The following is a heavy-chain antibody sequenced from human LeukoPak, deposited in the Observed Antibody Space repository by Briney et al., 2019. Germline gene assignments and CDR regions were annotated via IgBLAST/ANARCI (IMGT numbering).Heavy chain of an antibody. D-gene: IGHD3-3*01. CDR2: VYYSGNT. CDR3: ARGGHYDFWSGYFKNAFDI. CDR1: GGSTSSYY. Sequence: SETLSLTCTVSGGSTSSYYWSWIRQPPGKGLEWIGYVYYSGNTNYNPSLKSRVTISVDTSKNQFSLNLRSVTAADTAVYYCARGGHYDFWSGYFKNAFDIWGQGTMVTVSS. J-gene: IGHJ3*02. V-gene: IGHV4-59*01.